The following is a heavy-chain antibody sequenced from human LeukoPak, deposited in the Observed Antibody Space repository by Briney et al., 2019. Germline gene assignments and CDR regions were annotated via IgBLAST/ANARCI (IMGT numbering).Heavy chain of an antibody. CDR2: INHSGST. J-gene: IGHJ4*02. CDR3: ARKQLVPLAQSFDY. D-gene: IGHD6-6*01. Sequence: SETLSLTCAVYGGSFSDYYWSWMRQPPGKGLEWIGEINHSGSTNYNPSLNSRVTISVDTSKNQFSLKLNSLTAADTAVYYCARKQLVPLAQSFDYWGQGTLVTVSS. CDR1: GGSFSDYY. V-gene: IGHV4-34*01.